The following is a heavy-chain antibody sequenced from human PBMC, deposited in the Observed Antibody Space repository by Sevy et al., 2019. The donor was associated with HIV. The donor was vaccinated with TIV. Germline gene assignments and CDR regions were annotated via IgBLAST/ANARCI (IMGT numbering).Heavy chain of an antibody. J-gene: IGHJ6*03. CDR2: IYYSGST. CDR3: ARGSDYDSSGYYYYMDV. V-gene: IGHV4-59*01. D-gene: IGHD3-22*01. CDR1: GGSISSYY. Sequence: SETLSLTCTVSGGSISSYYWSWIRLPPGKGLEWIGYIYYSGSTNDNPSLKSRVTISVDTSKNQFSLKLSSVTAADTAVYYCARGSDYDSSGYYYYMDVWGKGTTVTVSS.